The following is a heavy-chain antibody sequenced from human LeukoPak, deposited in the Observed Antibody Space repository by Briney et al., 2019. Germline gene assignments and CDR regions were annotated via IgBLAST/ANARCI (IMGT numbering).Heavy chain of an antibody. CDR1: GFTFSGYS. CDR2: ISDSSGTI. D-gene: IGHD3-3*01. V-gene: IGHV3-48*04. J-gene: IGHJ6*03. Sequence: GGSLRLSCAASGFTFSGYSMNWVRQAPGKGLEWVSYISDSSGTIYNADSVTGRFTISKDNAKNSLYLQMNSLRAEDTALYYCARGQGDFWSGSYYYYYMDVWGKGTTVTVSS. CDR3: ARGQGDFWSGSYYYYYMDV.